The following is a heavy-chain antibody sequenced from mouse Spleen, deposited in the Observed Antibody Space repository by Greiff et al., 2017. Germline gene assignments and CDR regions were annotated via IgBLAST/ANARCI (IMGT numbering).Heavy chain of an antibody. D-gene: IGHD1-2*01. V-gene: IGHV1-4*01. CDR1: GYTFTSYT. CDR2: INPSSGYT. Sequence: QVQLQQSGAELARPGASVKMSCKASGYTFTSYTMHWVKQRPGQGLEWIGYINPSSGYTKYNQKFKDKATLTADKSSSTAYMQLSSLTSEDSAVYYCARGTALPYYFDYWGQGTTLTVSS. J-gene: IGHJ2*01. CDR3: ARGTALPYYFDY.